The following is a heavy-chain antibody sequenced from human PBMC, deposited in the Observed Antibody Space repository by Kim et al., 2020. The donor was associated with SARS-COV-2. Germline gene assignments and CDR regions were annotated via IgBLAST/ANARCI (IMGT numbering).Heavy chain of an antibody. CDR2: ISSSGSTI. V-gene: IGHV3-48*03. CDR1: GFTFSSYE. Sequence: GGSLRLSCAASGFTFSSYEMNWVRQAPGKGLEWVSYISSSGSTIYYADSVKGRFTISRDNAKNSLYLQMNSLRAEDTAVYYCARDLYDFWSGYMSDSDSGYWYGMDVWGQGTTVTVSS. CDR3: ARDLYDFWSGYMSDSDSGYWYGMDV. D-gene: IGHD3-3*01. J-gene: IGHJ6*02.